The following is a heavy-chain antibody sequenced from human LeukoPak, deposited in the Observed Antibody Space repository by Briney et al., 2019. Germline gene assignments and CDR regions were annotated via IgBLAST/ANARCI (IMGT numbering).Heavy chain of an antibody. V-gene: IGHV3-53*01. D-gene: IGHD4-11*01. J-gene: IGHJ1*01. CDR1: GFTVSSNY. Sequence: PGGSLRLSCVASGFTVSSNYMSGCRQAPGKGLEWVSLISSVGSTYYADSVKGRFTISRDNSKNTLYLQMNSLRAEDTAVYYCARDQYTSNWYVHHWGQGTLVTVS. CDR3: ARDQYTSNWYVHH. CDR2: ISSVGST.